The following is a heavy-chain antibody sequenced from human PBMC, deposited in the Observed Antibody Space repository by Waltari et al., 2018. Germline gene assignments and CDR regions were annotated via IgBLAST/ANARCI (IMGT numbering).Heavy chain of an antibody. CDR1: GFTVSSNY. V-gene: IGHV3-53*01. D-gene: IGHD6-13*01. CDR2: IYSGGST. Sequence: EVQLVESGGGLIQPGGSLRLSCAASGFTVSSNYMSWVRQAPGKGLEWVSVIYSGGSTYYADSVKGRFTISRDNSKNTLYLQMNSLRAEDTAVYYCAREGPHSSSWYGGGVDYWGQGTMVTVSS. CDR3: AREGPHSSSWYGGGVDY. J-gene: IGHJ3*01.